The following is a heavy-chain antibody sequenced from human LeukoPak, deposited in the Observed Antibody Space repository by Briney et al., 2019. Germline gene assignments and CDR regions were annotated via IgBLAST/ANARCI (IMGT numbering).Heavy chain of an antibody. CDR2: IYPGDSDT. CDR3: ARLVGVAATNVDYFDY. CDR1: GDSFTSYW. J-gene: IGHJ4*02. Sequence: GESLKISCKGSGDSFTSYWIGWVRQMPGKGLEGMGIIYPGDSDTRYSPSFQGQVTISADKSISTAYLQWSSLKASDTAMYYCARLVGVAATNVDYFDYWGQGTLVTVSS. V-gene: IGHV5-51*01. D-gene: IGHD6-13*01.